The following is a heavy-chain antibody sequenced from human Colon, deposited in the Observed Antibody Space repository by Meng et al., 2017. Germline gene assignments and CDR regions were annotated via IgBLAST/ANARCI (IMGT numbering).Heavy chain of an antibody. V-gene: IGHV4-4*02. D-gene: IGHD3-3*01. CDR2: IFHGGST. CDR3: AAIFGLGPGY. J-gene: IGHJ4*02. CDR1: GGSINSSDW. Sequence: VQLEVPGPGLAKPSGTLSFTCDGSGGSINSSDWWSWVRQPPGKGLEWIAEIFHGGSTNYKSSLKSRATISVDRSKNQFSLKLNSVTAADTAVYYCAAIFGLGPGYWGQGTLVTVSS.